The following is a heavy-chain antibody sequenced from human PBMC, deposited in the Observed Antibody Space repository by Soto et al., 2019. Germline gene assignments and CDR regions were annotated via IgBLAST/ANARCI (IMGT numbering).Heavy chain of an antibody. D-gene: IGHD1-1*01. CDR1: GDSISSADYY. J-gene: IGHJ6*02. CDR2: IFYSGTT. V-gene: IGHV4-30-4*01. CDR3: ARDLWVEPELYYYGMDV. Sequence: SETLSLTCTVSGDSISSADYYWSWIRQTPGKGLEWIGHIFYSGTTYYNPSLKSRLTISVDTSKNHFSLRLASVTAADTAVYYCARDLWVEPELYYYGMDVWGQGTTVTVSS.